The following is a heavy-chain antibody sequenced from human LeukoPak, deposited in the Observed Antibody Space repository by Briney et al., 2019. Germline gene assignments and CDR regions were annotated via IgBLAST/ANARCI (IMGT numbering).Heavy chain of an antibody. CDR1: GGTFSSYA. CDR2: IIPIFGTA. CDR3: ARVSREYGGNYQFDY. Sequence: SVKVSCEASGGTFSSYAISWVRQAPGQGLEWMGGIIPIFGTANYAQKFQGRVTITTDESTSTAYMELSSLRSEDTAVYYCARVSREYGGNYQFDYWGQGTLVTVSS. D-gene: IGHD4/OR15-4a*01. V-gene: IGHV1-69*05. J-gene: IGHJ4*02.